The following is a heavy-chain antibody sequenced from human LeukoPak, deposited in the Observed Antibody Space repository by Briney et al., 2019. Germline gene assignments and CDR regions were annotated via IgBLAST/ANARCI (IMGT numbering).Heavy chain of an antibody. J-gene: IGHJ3*02. D-gene: IGHD4-17*01. CDR2: ISSSGSTI. Sequence: QPGGSLRLSCAASGFTFSSYEMNWVRQAPGKGLEWVSYISSSGSTIYYADFVKGRFTISRDNAKNSLYLQMNSLRAEDTAVYYCAILGDYNDAFDIWGQGTMVTVSS. V-gene: IGHV3-48*03. CDR1: GFTFSSYE. CDR3: AILGDYNDAFDI.